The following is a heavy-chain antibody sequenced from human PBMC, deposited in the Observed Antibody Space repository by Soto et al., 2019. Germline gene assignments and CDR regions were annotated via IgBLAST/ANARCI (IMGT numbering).Heavy chain of an antibody. Sequence: SETLSLTCTVSGGSISSYYWSWIRQPPGKGLEWIGYIYYSGSTNYNPSLKSRVTISVDTSKNQFSLKLSSVTAADTAVYYCASSTRTPNGAFDIWGQGTMVTVSS. CDR2: IYYSGST. J-gene: IGHJ3*02. V-gene: IGHV4-59*01. CDR1: GGSISSYY. CDR3: ASSTRTPNGAFDI.